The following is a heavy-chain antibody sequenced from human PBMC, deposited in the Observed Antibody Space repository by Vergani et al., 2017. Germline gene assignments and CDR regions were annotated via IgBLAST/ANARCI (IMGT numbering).Heavy chain of an antibody. CDR2: ISWDGGST. J-gene: IGHJ4*02. D-gene: IGHD6-19*01. Sequence: EVQLVESGGVVVQPGGSLRLSCAASGFTFDDYTMHWVRQAPGKGLEWVSLISWDGGSTYSADSVKGRFTISRNNSKNSLYLQMNSLRTEDTALYYCAKDETSSGRVYYFDYWGQGTLVTVSS. CDR3: AKDETSSGRVYYFDY. CDR1: GFTFDDYT. V-gene: IGHV3-43*01.